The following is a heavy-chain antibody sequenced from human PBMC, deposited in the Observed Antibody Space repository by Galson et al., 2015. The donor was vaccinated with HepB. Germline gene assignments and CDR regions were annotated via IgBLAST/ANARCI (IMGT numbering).Heavy chain of an antibody. J-gene: IGHJ4*02. CDR3: ARSLFGRDSYFEH. D-gene: IGHD2-21*01. CDR2: VNSHTTTT. CDR1: GFTFDTYA. Sequence: SLRLSCAASGFTFDTYAMSWLRQAPGKGLEWVSGVNSHTTTTYYAESVEGRFTISRDNSKNTLFLQMSSLGAEDTAIYFCARSLFGRDSYFEHWGQGILVTVSS. V-gene: IGHV3-23*05.